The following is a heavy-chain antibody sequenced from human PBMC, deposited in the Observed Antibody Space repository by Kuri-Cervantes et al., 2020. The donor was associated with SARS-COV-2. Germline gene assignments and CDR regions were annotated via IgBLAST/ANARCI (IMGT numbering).Heavy chain of an antibody. D-gene: IGHD5-18*01. V-gene: IGHV3-49*03. CDR1: GFTCGDYA. CDR3: TRDRKLWSPGPLLFDY. J-gene: IGHJ4*02. Sequence: GGSLRLSCTASGFTCGDYAMSWFRQAPGKGLEWVGFIRSKAYGGTTEYAASVKGRFTISRDDSKSIAYLQMNSLKTEDTAVYYCTRDRKLWSPGPLLFDYWGQGTLVTVSS. CDR2: IRSKAYGGTT.